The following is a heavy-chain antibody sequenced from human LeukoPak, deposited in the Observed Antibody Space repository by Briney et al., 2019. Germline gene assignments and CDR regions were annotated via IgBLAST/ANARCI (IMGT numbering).Heavy chain of an antibody. CDR3: AKERGSYGSGSLFGY. V-gene: IGHV3-30*18. CDR2: TSYDGSNK. J-gene: IGHJ4*02. D-gene: IGHD3-10*01. CDR1: GFTISTYG. Sequence: AGGSLRLSCAASGFTISTYGMHWVRQAPGKGLEWVAVTSYDGSNKYYVDSVKGRFTISKDNSKNTLYLQMNSLRAEDTAVYYCAKERGSYGSGSLFGYWGQGTLVTVSS.